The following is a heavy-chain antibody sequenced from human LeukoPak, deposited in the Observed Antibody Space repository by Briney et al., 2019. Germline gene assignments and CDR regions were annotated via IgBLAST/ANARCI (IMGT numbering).Heavy chain of an antibody. D-gene: IGHD2-2*01. CDR1: GFTFSSYA. J-gene: IGHJ4*02. Sequence: GGSLRLSCAASGFTFSSYAMSWVRQAPGKGLEWVSSISGSDGSTYYADSVKGRFTISRDNSKNTLYLQMSSLRTEDTAVYYCARDRSRNYSCDYWGQGTLVSVSS. CDR2: ISGSDGST. V-gene: IGHV3-23*01. CDR3: ARDRSRNYSCDY.